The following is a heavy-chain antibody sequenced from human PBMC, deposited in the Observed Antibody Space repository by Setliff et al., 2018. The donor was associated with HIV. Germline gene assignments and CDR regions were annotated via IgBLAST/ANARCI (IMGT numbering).Heavy chain of an antibody. Sequence: SETLSLTCAVYGGSLNDYSWNWIRQSPGKGLEWIGEVNLPKTLNYNPSLESRITISVDTSKKQFTLDLSSVTAADTAVYFCARAIVKTGYHTKSRVFDYWGQGTLVTVSS. CDR3: ARAIVKTGYHTKSRVFDY. J-gene: IGHJ4*02. V-gene: IGHV4-34*01. CDR2: VNLPKTL. D-gene: IGHD3-9*01. CDR1: GGSLNDYS.